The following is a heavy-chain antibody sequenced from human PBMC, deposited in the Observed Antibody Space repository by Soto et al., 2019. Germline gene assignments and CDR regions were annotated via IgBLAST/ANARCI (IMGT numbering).Heavy chain of an antibody. CDR1: GVSGGSFSGYD. Sequence: QVQLQQWGAGLLKPSETLSLTCAVNGVSGGSFSGYDWSCIRKPPGKGLEWIGEINHSGSTNYNPSLTSRVTISVDTPKNQSSLKLSSVIAAETAVYYWARHNYDSSGYSHYYYGMDVWGQGTTVTVPS. CDR3: ARHNYDSSGYSHYYYGMDV. CDR2: INHSGST. J-gene: IGHJ6*02. D-gene: IGHD3-22*01. V-gene: IGHV4-34*01.